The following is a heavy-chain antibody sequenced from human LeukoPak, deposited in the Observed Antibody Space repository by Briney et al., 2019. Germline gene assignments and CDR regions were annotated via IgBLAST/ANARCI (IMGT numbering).Heavy chain of an antibody. J-gene: IGHJ4*02. CDR3: VRDFSGKWSLEY. D-gene: IGHD6-25*01. CDR2: ISSDGNNE. Sequence: GMSLRPSCAASGFSFSNYWMHWVRQAPDKGLDWVAEISSDGNNEFYADSVKGRFIISRDNSKNTVFLQMYSLRGEDTAVYYCVRDFSGKWSLEYWGQGTLVTVSS. CDR1: GFSFSNYW. V-gene: IGHV3-30-3*01.